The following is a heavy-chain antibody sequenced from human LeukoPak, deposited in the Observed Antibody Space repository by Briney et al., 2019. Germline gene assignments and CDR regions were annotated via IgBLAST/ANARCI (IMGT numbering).Heavy chain of an antibody. Sequence: PSETLSLTCTVSGASVSSGAYFWNWIRQHPGKGLEWIGYIYYSGNTYYNPSLKSRVAISVDTSKNQFSLKLSSVTAADTAVYYCARDKAGLIDYWGQGTLVTVSS. V-gene: IGHV4-30-4*02. J-gene: IGHJ4*02. CDR1: GASVSSGAYF. D-gene: IGHD6-19*01. CDR3: ARDKAGLIDY. CDR2: IYYSGNT.